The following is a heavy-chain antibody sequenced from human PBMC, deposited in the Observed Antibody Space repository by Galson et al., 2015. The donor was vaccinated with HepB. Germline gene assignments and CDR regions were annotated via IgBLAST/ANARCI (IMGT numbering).Heavy chain of an antibody. J-gene: IGHJ4*02. CDR3: ARSRVGLDY. CDR2: INHSGST. V-gene: IGHV4-34*01. Sequence: SETLSLTCAVYGGSFSGYYWSWIRQPPGKGLEWIGEINHSGSTNYNPSLKSRVTISVDTSKNQFSLKLSSVTAADTAVYYCARSRVGLDYWGQGTLVIVSS. D-gene: IGHD1-26*01. CDR1: GGSFSGYY.